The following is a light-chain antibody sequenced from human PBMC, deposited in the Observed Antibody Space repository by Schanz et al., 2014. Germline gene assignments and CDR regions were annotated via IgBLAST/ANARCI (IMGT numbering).Light chain of an antibody. CDR3: QQYGGLPIT. J-gene: IGKJ5*01. V-gene: IGKV3-20*01. CDR2: GAS. CDR1: QTVTTTS. Sequence: EIVLTQSPGTLSLSPGERATLSCRASQTVTTTSLAWYQQKPGQPPRLLIYGASSRATGIADRFSGSGSGTDFTLTISRLEPEDFAVYYCQQYGGLPITFGQGTRLEIK.